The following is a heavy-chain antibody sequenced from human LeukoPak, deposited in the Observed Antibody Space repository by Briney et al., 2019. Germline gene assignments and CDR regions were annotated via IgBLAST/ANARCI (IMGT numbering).Heavy chain of an antibody. CDR1: GFTFSSYP. CDR3: AKVLPVKWLREPFEY. Sequence: PGGSLRLSCSASGFTFSSYPMHWVRQAPGKGLEWVSAISNSGDRTYYADSVKGRFTISRDNSKNTLYLQMNSLKAEDTAVYHCAKVLPVKWLREPFEYWGQGTLVTVSS. V-gene: IGHV3-23*01. J-gene: IGHJ4*02. D-gene: IGHD5-12*01. CDR2: ISNSGDRT.